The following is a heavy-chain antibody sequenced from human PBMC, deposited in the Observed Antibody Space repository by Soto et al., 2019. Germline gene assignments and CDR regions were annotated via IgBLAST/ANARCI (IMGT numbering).Heavy chain of an antibody. V-gene: IGHV4-39*01. CDR1: GASISGSSYY. Sequence: SETLSLTCSVSGASISGSSYYWGWLRQPPGKGLEWIGSVDYGGSTYYNPSLKTRVTISVDTSKNQFSLRLSSVTAADTAVYYCARSLVGATTLGFDYWGQGTLVTSPQ. CDR3: ARSLVGATTLGFDY. D-gene: IGHD1-26*01. J-gene: IGHJ4*02. CDR2: VDYGGST.